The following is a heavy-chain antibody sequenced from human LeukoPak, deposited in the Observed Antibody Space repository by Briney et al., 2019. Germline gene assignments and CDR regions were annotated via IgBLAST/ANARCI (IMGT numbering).Heavy chain of an antibody. CDR3: ANQEIPWEAWYGMDV. Sequence: AGGSLRLSCAASGFTVSSNYMSWVRQAPGKGLEWVSAISGSGGSTYYADSVKGRFTISRDNSKNTLYLQMNSLRAEDTAVYYCANQEIPWEAWYGMDVWGQGTTVTVSS. V-gene: IGHV3-23*01. J-gene: IGHJ6*02. CDR2: ISGSGGST. D-gene: IGHD1-26*01. CDR1: GFTVSSNY.